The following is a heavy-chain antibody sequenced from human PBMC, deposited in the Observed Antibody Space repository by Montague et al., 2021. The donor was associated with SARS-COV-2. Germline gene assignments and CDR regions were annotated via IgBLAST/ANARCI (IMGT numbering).Heavy chain of an antibody. CDR1: GGSISSYY. J-gene: IGHJ3*02. CDR2: IYTSGST. V-gene: IGHV4-4*07. CDR3: ARGALFYDSSGCYSDAFDI. Sequence: SETLSLTCTVSGGSISSYYWNWIRQSAGKGLEWIGRIYTSGSTNYDPSLKSRVTMSVDTSKNQFSLKLSSVTAADTAVYYCARGALFYDSSGCYSDAFDIWGQGTMVTVSS. D-gene: IGHD3-22*01.